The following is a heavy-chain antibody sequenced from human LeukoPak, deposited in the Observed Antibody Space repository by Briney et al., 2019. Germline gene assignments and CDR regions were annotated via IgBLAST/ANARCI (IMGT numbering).Heavy chain of an antibody. D-gene: IGHD6-19*01. J-gene: IGHJ4*02. CDR2: ISPNGDNI. CDR3: VTESGWLFDY. V-gene: IGHV3-11*04. CDR1: GFTFSDRY. Sequence: GGSLRLSCAATGFTFSDRYRSWIRQAPGKGMEWVAYISPNGDNIHYADSVKGRFTISRDNDKNSLFLQMNSLRAEDTAVYYCVTESGWLFDYWGQGTLVTVSS.